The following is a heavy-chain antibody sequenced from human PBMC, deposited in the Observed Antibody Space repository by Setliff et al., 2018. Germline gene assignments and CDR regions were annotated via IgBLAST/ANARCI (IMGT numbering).Heavy chain of an antibody. J-gene: IGHJ4*02. CDR3: ARVDYYYDSSGYRRNDYYFDY. CDR2: IHDSSTI. D-gene: IGHD3-22*01. Sequence: GGSLRLSCAASGFTFSNYYMTWIRQAPGKGLEWISYIHDSSTIYYADSVKGRFTISRDNAKNSLYLQMNSLRAEDTAVYYCARVDYYYDSSGYRRNDYYFDYWGQGTLVTVSS. CDR1: GFTFSNYY. V-gene: IGHV3-11*04.